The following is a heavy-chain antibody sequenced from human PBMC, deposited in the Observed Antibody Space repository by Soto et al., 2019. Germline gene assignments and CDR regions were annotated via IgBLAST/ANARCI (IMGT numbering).Heavy chain of an antibody. CDR1: GGSISSGNW. J-gene: IGHJ4*02. V-gene: IGHV4-4*02. Sequence: VQLQESGPGLVKPSGTLSLTCAVSGGSISSGNWWSWVRQSPGKGLEWIGEIYHSGNTNHNPSPKSRVTISVDKSNTQFSLQPTSVTAADTAVYYCASHRGNTYGPYDYWGQGTLVTVSS. D-gene: IGHD5-18*01. CDR2: IYHSGNT. CDR3: ASHRGNTYGPYDY.